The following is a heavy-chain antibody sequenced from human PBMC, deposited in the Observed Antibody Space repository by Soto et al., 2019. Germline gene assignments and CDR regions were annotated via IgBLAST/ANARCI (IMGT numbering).Heavy chain of an antibody. Sequence: ASVKVSCKASGYTFTGYYMHWVRQAPGQGLEWMGWINPNSGGTNYAQKFQGWVTMTRDTSISTAYMELSRLRSDDTAVYYCAREVGSSSSAKKRYYFDYWGQGTLVTVSS. CDR2: INPNSGGT. CDR1: GYTFTGYY. D-gene: IGHD6-6*01. CDR3: AREVGSSSSAKKRYYFDY. V-gene: IGHV1-2*04. J-gene: IGHJ4*02.